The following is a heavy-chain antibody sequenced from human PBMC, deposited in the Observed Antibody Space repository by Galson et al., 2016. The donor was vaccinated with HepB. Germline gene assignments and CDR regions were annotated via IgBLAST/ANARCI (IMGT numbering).Heavy chain of an antibody. D-gene: IGHD3-16*01. J-gene: IGHJ4*02. V-gene: IGHV3-23*01. CDR1: GFSFSTSG. CDR2: ITGSGATT. Sequence: SLRLSCAASGFSFSTSGMSWVRQTPGRGLEWVSGITGSGATTHYADSVKGRFTISRDNSKNPLYLYMNSLRAEDTAVYYCGKHGGFDYWGQGALVTVSS. CDR3: GKHGGFDY.